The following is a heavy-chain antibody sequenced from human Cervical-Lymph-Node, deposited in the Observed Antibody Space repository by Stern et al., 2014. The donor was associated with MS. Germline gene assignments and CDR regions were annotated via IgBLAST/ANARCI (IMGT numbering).Heavy chain of an antibody. V-gene: IGHV3-15*04. J-gene: IGHJ4*02. CDR1: GLSFTKAS. CDR3: TTLPGITVFGVVRDY. CDR2: SESQADGGSA. D-gene: IGHD3-3*01. Sequence: EVHLVESGGGLVKPGGSLRLSCEVSGLSFTKASMTWVRQSPGKGLEWVGRSESQADGGSADYAAPVKGRFTISRDDSKKTLFLQMSSLKIEDTAVYYCTTLPGITVFGVVRDYWGQGTLVIVSS.